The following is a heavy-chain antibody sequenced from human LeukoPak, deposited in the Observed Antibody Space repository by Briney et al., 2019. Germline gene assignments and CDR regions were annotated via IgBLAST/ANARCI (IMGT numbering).Heavy chain of an antibody. Sequence: GGSLRLSCAASGFTFSSYWMHWVRQAPGKGLVWVSRISPDRSSAIYADSVNGRFTISRDNAKNTLYLQMNSLRADDTAVYYCATFSVCPLCSFDYWGQGTLVTVSS. CDR3: ATFSVCPLCSFDY. J-gene: IGHJ4*02. CDR1: GFTFSSYW. V-gene: IGHV3-74*01. CDR2: ISPDRSSA. D-gene: IGHD2/OR15-2a*01.